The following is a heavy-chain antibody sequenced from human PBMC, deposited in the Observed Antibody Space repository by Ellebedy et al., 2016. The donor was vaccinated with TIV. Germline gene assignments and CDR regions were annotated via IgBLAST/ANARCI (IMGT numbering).Heavy chain of an antibody. CDR3: TRHGRLGYCSSTSCYGPVYYYGMDV. D-gene: IGHD2-2*01. CDR1: GFTFSGSA. J-gene: IGHJ6*02. V-gene: IGHV3-73*01. Sequence: PGGSLRLSCAASGFTFSGSAMHRVRQASGKGLEWVGRIRSKANSYATAYAASVKGRFTISRDDSKNTAYLQMNSLKTEDTAVYYCTRHGRLGYCSSTSCYGPVYYYGMDVWGQGTTVTVSS. CDR2: IRSKANSYAT.